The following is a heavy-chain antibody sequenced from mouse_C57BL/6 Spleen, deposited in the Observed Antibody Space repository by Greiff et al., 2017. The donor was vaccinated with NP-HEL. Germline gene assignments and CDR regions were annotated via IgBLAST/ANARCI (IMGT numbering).Heavy chain of an antibody. CDR2: IDPNSGGT. Sequence: QVQLQQPGAELVKPGASVKLSCKASGYTFTSYWMHWVKQRPGRGLEWIGRIDPNSGGTKYNEKFKSKATLTIDKSSSTAHMELRSLTSEDSAVYYCAREDYDYDGFAYWGQGTLVTVSA. D-gene: IGHD2-4*01. J-gene: IGHJ3*01. CDR1: GYTFTSYW. CDR3: AREDYDYDGFAY. V-gene: IGHV1-72*01.